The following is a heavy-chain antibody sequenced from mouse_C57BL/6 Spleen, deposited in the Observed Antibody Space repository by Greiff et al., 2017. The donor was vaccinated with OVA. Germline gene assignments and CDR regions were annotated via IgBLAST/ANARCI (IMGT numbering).Heavy chain of an antibody. Sequence: EVKVVESGGGLVKPGGSLKLSCAASGFTFSDYGMHWVRQAPEQGLEWVAYISSGSSTIYYADTVKGRFTMSRDNAKNTLFLKMTSLRSEDKAMDDCARKGYGSSYYAMDYWGQGTSVTVSS. CDR2: ISSGSSTI. CDR3: ARKGYGSSYYAMDY. V-gene: IGHV5-17*01. J-gene: IGHJ4*01. D-gene: IGHD1-1*01. CDR1: GFTFSDYG.